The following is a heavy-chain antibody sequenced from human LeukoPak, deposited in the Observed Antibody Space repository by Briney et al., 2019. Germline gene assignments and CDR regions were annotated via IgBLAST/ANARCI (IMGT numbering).Heavy chain of an antibody. CDR1: GYTFTSYG. Sequence: ASVKVSFKASGYTFTSYGISWVRQAPGQGLEWMGWISAYNGNTNYAQKLQGRVTMTTDTSTSTAYMELRSLRSDDTAVYYCARSSSYYDFWSGYSGADYYGMDVWGQGTTVTVSS. J-gene: IGHJ6*02. CDR3: ARSSSYYDFWSGYSGADYYGMDV. D-gene: IGHD3-3*01. CDR2: ISAYNGNT. V-gene: IGHV1-18*01.